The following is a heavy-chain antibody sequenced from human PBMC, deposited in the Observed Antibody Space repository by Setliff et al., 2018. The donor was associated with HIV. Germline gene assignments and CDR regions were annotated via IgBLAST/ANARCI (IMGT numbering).Heavy chain of an antibody. D-gene: IGHD6-13*01. J-gene: IGHJ6*02. CDR1: GYIFTNYA. Sequence: ASVKVSCKASGYIFTNYAMQWVRQAPGQGLEWMGWTNAGNGSTKYSQKFQGRVTITRDTFASTAYMELSSLRSEDTAVYYCARPDSRWYARGRDPLYGMDVWGQGTTVTVSS. CDR2: TNAGNGST. V-gene: IGHV1-3*01. CDR3: ARPDSRWYARGRDPLYGMDV.